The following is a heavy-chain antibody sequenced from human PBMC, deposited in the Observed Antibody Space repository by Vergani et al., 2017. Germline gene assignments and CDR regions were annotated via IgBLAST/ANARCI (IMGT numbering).Heavy chain of an antibody. J-gene: IGHJ4*02. CDR2: IFSYDEK. Sequence: QVTLKESGPVLVKPTETLTLTCTVSGFSLSNTRMGVSWIRQPPGKALEWLAHIFSYDEKSYSTSLKSRLTISRDNSKNTLYLQMNSLRAEDTAVYYCATGEGFRGWERSPFDYWGQGTLVTVSS. CDR1: GFSLSNTRMG. D-gene: IGHD1-26*01. CDR3: ATGEGFRGWERSPFDY. V-gene: IGHV2-26*01.